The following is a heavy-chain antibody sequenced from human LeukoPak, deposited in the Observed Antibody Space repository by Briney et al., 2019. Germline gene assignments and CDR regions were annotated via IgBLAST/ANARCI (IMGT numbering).Heavy chain of an antibody. Sequence: PSETLSLTCSVSGYSISSGNYWGWIRQPPGKGLEWIGSIYHSGSTYYNPSLKSRVTISVDTSKNQFSLKLSSVTAADTAVYYCVYSSSWYHFDYWGQGTLVTVSS. CDR2: IYHSGST. CDR1: GYSISSGNY. CDR3: VYSSSWYHFDY. V-gene: IGHV4-38-2*02. D-gene: IGHD6-13*01. J-gene: IGHJ4*02.